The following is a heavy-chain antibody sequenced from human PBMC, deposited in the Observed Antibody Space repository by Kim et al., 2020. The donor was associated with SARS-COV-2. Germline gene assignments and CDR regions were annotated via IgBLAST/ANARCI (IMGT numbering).Heavy chain of an antibody. V-gene: IGHV3-30-3*01. J-gene: IGHJ3*02. D-gene: IGHD3-3*01. CDR2: ISYDGSNK. CDR1: GFTFSSYA. CDR3: ARDGGIRFLEWTPDAFDI. Sequence: GGSLRLSCAASGFTFSSYAMHWVRQAPGKGLEWVAVISYDGSNKYYADSVKGRFTISRDNSKNTLYLQMNSLRAEDTAVYYCARDGGIRFLEWTPDAFDIWGQGTMVTVSS.